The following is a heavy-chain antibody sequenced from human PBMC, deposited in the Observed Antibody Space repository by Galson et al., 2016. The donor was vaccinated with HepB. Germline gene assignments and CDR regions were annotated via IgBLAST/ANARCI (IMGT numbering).Heavy chain of an antibody. D-gene: IGHD3-22*01. CDR3: ARVPLPYYYDSSGPFDS. V-gene: IGHV1-18*04. CDR2: ISTYNGNT. J-gene: IGHJ4*02. Sequence: SVKVSCKASGYSFTAYGITWVRQAPGQGLEWMGWISTYNGNTMYAQRLQGRVTKTTDTSTTTVYMELRRLRSDDTAVYYCARVPLPYYYDSSGPFDSWGQGTLVTVSS. CDR1: GYSFTAYG.